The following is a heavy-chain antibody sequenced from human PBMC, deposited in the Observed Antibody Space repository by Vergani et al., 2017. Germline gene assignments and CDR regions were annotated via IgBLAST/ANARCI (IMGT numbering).Heavy chain of an antibody. CDR3: AKDAASSSWYGNWFDP. CDR1: GFTFSSYA. Sequence: EVQLLESGGGLVQPGGSLRLSCAASGFTFSSYAMSWVRQAPGKGLEWVSAISGSGGSTYYADSVKGRFTISRDNSKNTLYLQMNSLRAEDTAVYYCAKDAASSSWYGNWFDPWGQGTLVTVSS. CDR2: ISGSGGST. J-gene: IGHJ5*02. D-gene: IGHD6-13*01. V-gene: IGHV3-23*01.